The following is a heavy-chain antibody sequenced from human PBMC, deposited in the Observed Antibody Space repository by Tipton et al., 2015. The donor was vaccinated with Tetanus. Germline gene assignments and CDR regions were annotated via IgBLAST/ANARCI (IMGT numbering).Heavy chain of an antibody. CDR2: VNGDNGIT. D-gene: IGHD3-10*01. J-gene: IGHJ4*02. CDR1: GYPFISYT. CDR3: ARVVRGSGSRIRAVDH. V-gene: IGHV1-3*01. Sequence: QLVQSGAEVKKPGASVKISCKTSGYPFISYTMHWVRQAPGQGLEWMGCVNGDNGITKYSQKFQGRVTITRDTSASTGYMTLSSLRSEDTAVYYCARVVRGSGSRIRAVDHWGQGTLVIVSS.